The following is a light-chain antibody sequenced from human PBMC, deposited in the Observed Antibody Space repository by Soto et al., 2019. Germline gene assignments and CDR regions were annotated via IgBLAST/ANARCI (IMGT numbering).Light chain of an antibody. CDR2: RDS. J-gene: IGLJ2*01. CDR3: QVWDSITHVV. CDR1: NIGSKN. V-gene: IGLV3-9*01. Sequence: SYELTQPLSVSVALGQTARITCGGNNIGSKNVHWYQQKPGQAPVLVIYRDSNRPSGIPERFSGSNSGNTATLTISRAQAGDEADYYCQVWDSITHVVFGGGTKLTVL.